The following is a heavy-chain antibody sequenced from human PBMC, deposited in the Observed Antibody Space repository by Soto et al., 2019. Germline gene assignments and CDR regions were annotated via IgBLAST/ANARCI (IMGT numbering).Heavy chain of an antibody. CDR2: ISWNSGSI. J-gene: IGHJ4*02. Sequence: EVQLVESGGGLVQPGRSLRLSCAASGFTFDDYAMHWVRQAPGKGLEWVSGISWNSGSIGYADSVKGRFTISRDNAKNSLYLQMNSLRAEDTALYYCAKDKVAKGDSLGLGGGTFDYWGQGTLVTVSS. CDR1: GFTFDDYA. D-gene: IGHD5-18*01. V-gene: IGHV3-9*01. CDR3: AKDKVAKGDSLGLGGGTFDY.